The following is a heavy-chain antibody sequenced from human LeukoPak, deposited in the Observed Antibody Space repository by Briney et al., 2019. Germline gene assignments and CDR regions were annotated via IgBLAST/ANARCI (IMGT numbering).Heavy chain of an antibody. CDR2: IYYSGST. Sequence: SETLSLTCTVSGGSISSYYWSWIRQPPGKGLEWIGYIYYSGSTNYNPSLKSRVTIPVDTSKNQFSLKLSSVTAADTAVYYCARELEIAVAGRDYFDYWGQGTLVTVSS. CDR1: GGSISSYY. J-gene: IGHJ4*02. CDR3: ARELEIAVAGRDYFDY. D-gene: IGHD6-19*01. V-gene: IGHV4-59*01.